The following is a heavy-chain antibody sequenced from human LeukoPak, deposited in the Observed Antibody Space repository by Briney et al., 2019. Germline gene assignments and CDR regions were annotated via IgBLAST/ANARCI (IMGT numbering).Heavy chain of an antibody. CDR3: ANYCSGGSCYLNAFDI. D-gene: IGHD2-15*01. CDR1: GGSISSGGYF. V-gene: IGHV4-30-2*01. CDR2: IYHSGST. Sequence: SETLSLTCAVSGGSISSGGYFWSWIRQPPGKGLEWIGYIYHSGSTYYNPSLKSRVTISVDRSKNQFSLKLSSVTAADTAVYYCANYCSGGSCYLNAFDIWGQGTMVTVSS. J-gene: IGHJ3*02.